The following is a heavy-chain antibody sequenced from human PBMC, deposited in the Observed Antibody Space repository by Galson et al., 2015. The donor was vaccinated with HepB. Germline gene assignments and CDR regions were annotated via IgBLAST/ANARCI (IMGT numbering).Heavy chain of an antibody. V-gene: IGHV1-18*01. CDR1: GYTFTSYG. Sequence: SVKVSCKASGYTFTSYGISWVRQAPGQGLEWMGWISAYNGNTNYAQKLQGRDTMTTDTSTSTAYMELRSLRSDDTAVYYCARGPDYDILTGYTGFWFDPWGQGTLVTVSS. CDR2: ISAYNGNT. J-gene: IGHJ5*02. CDR3: ARGPDYDILTGYTGFWFDP. D-gene: IGHD3-9*01.